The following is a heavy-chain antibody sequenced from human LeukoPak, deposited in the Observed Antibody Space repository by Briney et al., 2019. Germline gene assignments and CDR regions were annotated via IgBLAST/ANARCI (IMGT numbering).Heavy chain of an antibody. CDR2: ISYDGSNK. CDR1: GFTFSSYA. D-gene: IGHD3-10*01. V-gene: IGHV3-30-3*02. Sequence: GGSLRLSCAASGFTFSSYAMHWVRQAPGKGLEWVAVISYDGSNKYYADSVKGRFTISRDNSKNTLYLQMNSLRAEDTAVYYCAKTGRGGMTGAFDIWGQGTMVTVSS. J-gene: IGHJ3*02. CDR3: AKTGRGGMTGAFDI.